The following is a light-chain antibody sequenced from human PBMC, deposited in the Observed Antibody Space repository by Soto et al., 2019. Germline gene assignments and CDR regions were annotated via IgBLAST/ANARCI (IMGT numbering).Light chain of an antibody. J-gene: IGKJ1*01. CDR1: QSVSSSY. V-gene: IGKV3-20*01. CDR3: PDYDFSPKP. Sequence: EIGFKQSPGTLSLSQRERSTLSCIASQSVSSSYLAWYQQKPGQAPRLLIYGASSRATGIPDRFSGSGSGTDFTLTISCLEAEDFAVYWCPDYDFSPKPFCQGTMLDIK. CDR2: GAS.